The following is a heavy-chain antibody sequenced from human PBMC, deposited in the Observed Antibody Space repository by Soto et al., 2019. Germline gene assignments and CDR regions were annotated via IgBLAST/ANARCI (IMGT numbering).Heavy chain of an antibody. CDR2: ISSNGGST. V-gene: IGHV3-64D*06. D-gene: IGHD3-10*01. Sequence: GGSLRLSCSASGFTFSSYAMHWFRQAPGKGLEYVSAISSNGGSTYYADSVKGRFTISRDNSKNTLYLQMSSLRAEDTAVYYCVKPITMVRGVIITLYYYYGMDVWGQGTTVTVSS. CDR1: GFTFSSYA. J-gene: IGHJ6*02. CDR3: VKPITMVRGVIITLYYYYGMDV.